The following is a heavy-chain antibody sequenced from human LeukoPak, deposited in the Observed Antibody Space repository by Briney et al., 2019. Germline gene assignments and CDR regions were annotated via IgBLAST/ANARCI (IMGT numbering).Heavy chain of an antibody. V-gene: IGHV4-39*01. CDR1: GGSISSSSHY. D-gene: IGHD3-22*01. CDR3: TRRVAGSAYRDY. CDR2: IYHSGST. Sequence: PSETLSLTCTVSGGSISSSSHYWGWIRQPPGKGLEWIGNIYHSGSTIYNPSLRSRVTISVDTSKNQFSLNLSSVTAADTAKYYCTRRVAGSAYRDYWGQGTPVTVSS. J-gene: IGHJ4*02.